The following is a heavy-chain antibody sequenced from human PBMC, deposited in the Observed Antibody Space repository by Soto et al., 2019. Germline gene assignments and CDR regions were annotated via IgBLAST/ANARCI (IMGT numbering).Heavy chain of an antibody. CDR3: AREGELATLGY. CDR2: ISYDGSNK. V-gene: IGHV3-30-3*01. CDR1: GFTFSSYA. Sequence: QVQLVESGGGVVQPGRSLRLSCAASGFTFSSYAMHWVRQAPGKGLEWVAVISYDGSNKYYADSVKGRFTISRDNSKNTLYLQMNSLRAEDTAVYYCAREGELATLGYWGQGTLVIVSS. D-gene: IGHD5-12*01. J-gene: IGHJ4*02.